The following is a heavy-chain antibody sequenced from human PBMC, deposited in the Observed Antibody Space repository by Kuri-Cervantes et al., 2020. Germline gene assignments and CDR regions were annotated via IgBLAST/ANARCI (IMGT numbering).Heavy chain of an antibody. J-gene: IGHJ4*02. V-gene: IGHV1-2*02. CDR1: GYTFTGYY. CDR3: AIGPRRATWDCGSYTALDY. CDR2: INPNSGGT. D-gene: IGHD1-26*01. Sequence: ASVKDSCKASGYTFTGYYIHWVRQAPGQGLEWMGWINPNSGGTSNTQNFQGRVTMTRDTSISTAYMELSRLRSDDTAVYYCAIGPRRATWDCGSYTALDYWGQGTLVTVSS.